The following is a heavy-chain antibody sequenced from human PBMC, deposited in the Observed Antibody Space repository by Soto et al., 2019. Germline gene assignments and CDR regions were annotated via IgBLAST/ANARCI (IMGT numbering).Heavy chain of an antibody. J-gene: IGHJ4*02. CDR2: IHYTGST. CDR1: GCSISSYY. V-gene: IGHV4-59*01. CDR3: TRVAYAYGPFDY. D-gene: IGHD4-17*01. Sequence: SETLSLTCTFSGCSISSYYWSWIRQPPGKGLEWIGYIHYTGSTDYTRSLRSRVTISIDTSKSEFYLNLNSVTPADTAVYFCTRVAYAYGPFDYWGRGALVTVSS.